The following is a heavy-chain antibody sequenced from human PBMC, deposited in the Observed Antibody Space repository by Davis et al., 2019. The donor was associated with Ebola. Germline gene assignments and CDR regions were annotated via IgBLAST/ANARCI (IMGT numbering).Heavy chain of an antibody. Sequence: PGGSLRLSCAASGFTFSSYSMNWVRQAPGKGLEWVSYISSSSSTIYYADSVKGRFTISRDNAKNSLYLQMNSLRDEDTAVYYCARKIAVAGTGYYYYGMDVWGQGTTVTVS. CDR1: GFTFSSYS. V-gene: IGHV3-48*02. CDR2: ISSSSSTI. J-gene: IGHJ6*02. CDR3: ARKIAVAGTGYYYYGMDV. D-gene: IGHD6-19*01.